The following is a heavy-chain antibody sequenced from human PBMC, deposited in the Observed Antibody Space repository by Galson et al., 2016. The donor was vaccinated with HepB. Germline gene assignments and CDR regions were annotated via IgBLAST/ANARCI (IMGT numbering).Heavy chain of an antibody. D-gene: IGHD3-22*01. CDR2: IHFIGNT. V-gene: IGHV4-39*01. Sequence: SETLSLTCTVSGGSVSNTNHYWAWIRQSPERGLEWIGSIHFIGNTYYSPSLKSRVTISVDASKNQFSLNLRSVTAADTAVFLCARRHFSDTTGYYSDAFDIWGQGTMVTVSS. J-gene: IGHJ3*02. CDR3: ARRHFSDTTGYYSDAFDI. CDR1: GGSVSNTNHY.